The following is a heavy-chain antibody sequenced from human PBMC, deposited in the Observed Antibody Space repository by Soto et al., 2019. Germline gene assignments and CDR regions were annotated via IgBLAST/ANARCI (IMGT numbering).Heavy chain of an antibody. V-gene: IGHV3-33*01. CDR2: IWYDGSNK. J-gene: IGHJ4*02. D-gene: IGHD3-22*01. Sequence: QVQLVESGGGVVQPGRSLRLSCAASGFTFSSYGMHWVRQAPGKGLEWVAVIWYDGSNKYYADSVKGRFTISRDNSKNTLYLQMNSLRAEDTAVYYCARATGDDYYDSSGYYDYWGQGTLVTVSS. CDR3: ARATGDDYYDSSGYYDY. CDR1: GFTFSSYG.